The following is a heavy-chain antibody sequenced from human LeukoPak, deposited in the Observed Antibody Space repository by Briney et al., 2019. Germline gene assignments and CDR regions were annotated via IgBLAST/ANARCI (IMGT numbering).Heavy chain of an antibody. V-gene: IGHV4-59*01. J-gene: IGHJ2*01. Sequence: PSETLSLTCTFSGDSIRSYYWSWIRQPPGKGLEWIGYIYYSGSTNYNPSRKSRVTISLDTSKNQFSLRLSSVTAADTAVYYCARGPPYSNWYFDLWGRGTVVTVSS. CDR3: ARGPPYSNWYFDL. CDR2: IYYSGST. D-gene: IGHD2-15*01. CDR1: GDSIRSYY.